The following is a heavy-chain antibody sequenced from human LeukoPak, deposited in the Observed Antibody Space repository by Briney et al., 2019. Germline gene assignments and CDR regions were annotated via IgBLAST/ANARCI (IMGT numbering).Heavy chain of an antibody. V-gene: IGHV3-23*01. Sequence: GGSLRLSCAGSGFIFRNYARSWVRQAPGMGLEWVSAISGSGVGTNYADSVKGRFTISRDNSKNTLYLQMNSLRAEDTAVYYCAKNGRDDHDKYFFDFWGQGTQVTVSS. D-gene: IGHD3-9*01. CDR3: AKNGRDDHDKYFFDF. J-gene: IGHJ4*02. CDR1: GFIFRNYA. CDR2: ISGSGVGT.